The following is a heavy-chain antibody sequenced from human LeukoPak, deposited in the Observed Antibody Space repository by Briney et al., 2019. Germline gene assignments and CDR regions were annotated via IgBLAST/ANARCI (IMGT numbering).Heavy chain of an antibody. D-gene: IGHD2-15*01. V-gene: IGHV3-74*01. CDR3: SRQDHCSGGSCYSLDY. CDR1: GFTFSNYW. J-gene: IGHJ4*02. Sequence: PGGSLRLSCAASGFTFSNYWMHWVRQAPGKGLVWVSRIRPDGTTTSYADSVKGRFTISRDNAKNTLFLQMTSLRAEDTAVYYRSRQDHCSGGSCYSLDYWGQGTLVTVSS. CDR2: IRPDGTTT.